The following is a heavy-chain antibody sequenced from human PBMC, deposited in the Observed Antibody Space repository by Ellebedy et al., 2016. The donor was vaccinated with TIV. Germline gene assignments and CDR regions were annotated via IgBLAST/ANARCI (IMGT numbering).Heavy chain of an antibody. CDR1: GFSFSSYW. D-gene: IGHD4-17*01. CDR2: IRGDSVK. V-gene: IGHV3-7*01. J-gene: IGHJ5*02. Sequence: GESLKISCAASGFSFSSYWMSWVRQAPGKGLEWVANIRGDSVKYYVDSVKGRFTISRDNAKNSLFLQMNSLRVEDTAVYYCARRASYGDYAVQVNPWFDPWGQGTLVTVSS. CDR3: ARRASYGDYAVQVNPWFDP.